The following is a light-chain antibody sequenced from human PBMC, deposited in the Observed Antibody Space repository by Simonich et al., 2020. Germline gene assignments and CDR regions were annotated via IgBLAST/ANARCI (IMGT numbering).Light chain of an antibody. Sequence: QSALTQPPSASGSPGQSVTISCPGTSSAVGGYNYVSWSQHHPVKAPKPLIYEVSKRPSGVPDRFSGSKSGNTASLTVSGLQAEDEADYYCSSYTSSSTLGVVFGGGTKLTVL. CDR3: SSYTSSSTLGVV. J-gene: IGLJ2*01. V-gene: IGLV2-8*01. CDR2: EVS. CDR1: SSAVGGYNY.